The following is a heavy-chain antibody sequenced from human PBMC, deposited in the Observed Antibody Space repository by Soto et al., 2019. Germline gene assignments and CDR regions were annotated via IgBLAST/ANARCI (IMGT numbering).Heavy chain of an antibody. CDR3: AKEGGYSSSPNGFYYYYYMDV. J-gene: IGHJ6*03. CDR2: ISGSGGST. Sequence: GGSLRLSCAASGFTFSSYAMSWVRQAPGKGLEWVSAISGSGGSTYYADSVKGRFTISRDNSKNTLYLQMNSLRAEDTAVYYCAKEGGYSSSPNGFYYYYYMDVWGKGTTVTVSS. V-gene: IGHV3-23*01. D-gene: IGHD6-13*01. CDR1: GFTFSSYA.